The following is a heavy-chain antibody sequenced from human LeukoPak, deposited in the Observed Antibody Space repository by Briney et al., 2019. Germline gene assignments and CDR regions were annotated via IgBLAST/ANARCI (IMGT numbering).Heavy chain of an antibody. D-gene: IGHD6-19*01. V-gene: IGHV3-23*01. J-gene: IGHJ5*02. Sequence: GGSLRLSCAASGFALSSYAMSWVRQAPGKGLEWVSATSSSDAGTYHAESVRGRFTISRDNSKNTLYLQMNSLRADDAAVYYCANWGSGTWGQGTLVTVSS. CDR2: TSSSDAGT. CDR3: ANWGSGT. CDR1: GFALSSYA.